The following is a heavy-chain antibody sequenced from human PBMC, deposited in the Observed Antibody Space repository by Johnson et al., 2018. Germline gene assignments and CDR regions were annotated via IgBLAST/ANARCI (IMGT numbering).Heavy chain of an antibody. D-gene: IGHD2/OR15-2a*01. Sequence: QVQLVQSGGGVVQPGRSLRLSCAASGFTFSSYGMHWVRQAPGKGLEWVAVIWYDGSNKYYADSVKGRFTISRDNSKNTLYLQMNSLRAEETAVYYCAKEGVMGWEYYGPFQYWGPGTLVTVSS. CDR2: IWYDGSNK. CDR1: GFTFSSYG. CDR3: AKEGVMGWEYYGPFQY. J-gene: IGHJ1*01. V-gene: IGHV3-33*06.